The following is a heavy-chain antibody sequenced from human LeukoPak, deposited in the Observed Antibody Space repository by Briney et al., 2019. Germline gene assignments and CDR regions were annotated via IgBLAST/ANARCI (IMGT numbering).Heavy chain of an antibody. Sequence: SGTLSLTCSVSGHSISSGYYWGWIRQPPGKGLEWIGTMYHRGSTYYNPSLKSRVTMSGDTSKNHFSLKLSSVIAADAAVYYCARHRGDNSNPRYYFYYMDVWGKGTTVTASS. CDR3: ARHRGDNSNPRYYFYYMDV. D-gene: IGHD4-11*01. V-gene: IGHV4-38-2*01. CDR2: MYHRGST. J-gene: IGHJ6*03. CDR1: GHSISSGYY.